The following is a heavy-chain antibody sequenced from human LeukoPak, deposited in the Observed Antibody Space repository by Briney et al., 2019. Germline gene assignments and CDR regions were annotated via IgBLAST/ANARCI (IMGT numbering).Heavy chain of an antibody. CDR2: IKPDGSEK. D-gene: IGHD6-19*01. J-gene: IGHJ6*02. CDR3: ARAAVAAPGDV. V-gene: IGHV3-7*04. Sequence: GGSLRLSCAASGFTFSSYWMAWVRQAPGKGLEWVANIKPDGSEKYYVDSLKGRFTISRDNAESSLYLQVKSLRDEDTAVYYCARAAVAAPGDVWGQGTTVTVS. CDR1: GFTFSSYW.